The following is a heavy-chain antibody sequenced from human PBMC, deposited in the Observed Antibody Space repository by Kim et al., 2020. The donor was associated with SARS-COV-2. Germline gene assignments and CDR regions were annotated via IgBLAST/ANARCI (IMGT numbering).Heavy chain of an antibody. CDR1: GFTFSSYW. J-gene: IGHJ6*02. D-gene: IGHD1-7*01. CDR3: ARDNPGTTRDLLYGMDV. CDR2: IMQDGSEK. Sequence: GGSLRLSCAASGFTFSSYWMTWVRQAPGKGLEWVANIMQDGSEKYYVDSGKGRFTISRDNAKNSLYLQMNSLRAEDTAVYYCARDNPGTTRDLLYGMDVWGQGTTVTVSS. V-gene: IGHV3-7*03.